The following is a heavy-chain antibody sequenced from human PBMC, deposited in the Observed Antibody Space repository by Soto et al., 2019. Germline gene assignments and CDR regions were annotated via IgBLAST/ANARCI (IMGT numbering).Heavy chain of an antibody. J-gene: IGHJ4*02. CDR2: ISDNGANT. CDR3: ARAIGADFFDY. D-gene: IGHD6-25*01. Sequence: PGGSLRLSCIASGFTFSNYAMSWVRQAPGKGLEWVSTISDNGANTFIGDSMKDHFDISRDNSKNTVFLHLSTVRAEDTAIYYCARAIGADFFDYWGQGXPVTVYS. V-gene: IGHV3-23*01. CDR1: GFTFSNYA.